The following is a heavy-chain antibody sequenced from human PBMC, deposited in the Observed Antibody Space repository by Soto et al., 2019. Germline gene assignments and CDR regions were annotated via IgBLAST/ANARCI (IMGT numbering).Heavy chain of an antibody. CDR1: GGSIGSSSYY. CDR3: AREITIFGVAHTYNWFDP. V-gene: IGHV4-30-4*08. J-gene: IGHJ5*02. D-gene: IGHD3-3*01. CDR2: IYYSGST. Sequence: SETLSLTCSVSGGSIGSSSYYFGWIRQPPGKGLEWIGYIYYSGSTYYNPSLKSRVTISVDTSKNQFSLKLSSVTAADTAVYYCAREITIFGVAHTYNWFDPWGQGTLVTVSS.